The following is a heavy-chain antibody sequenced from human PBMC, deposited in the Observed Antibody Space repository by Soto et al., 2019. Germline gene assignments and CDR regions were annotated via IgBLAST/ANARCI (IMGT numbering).Heavy chain of an antibody. CDR2: INTNSGGT. CDR3: ARTTRYYYGSGSAYYFDY. D-gene: IGHD3-10*01. V-gene: IGHV1-2*04. J-gene: IGHJ4*02. Sequence: QVQLVQSGAEVKKPGASVKVSCKASGYTFTCYYMHWVRQAPGQGLEGVGWINTNSGGTNYAQKFKGWVTMTRDTSISTAYMELSRLRSDDTAVYYCARTTRYYYGSGSAYYFDYWGQGTLVTVAS. CDR1: GYTFTCYY.